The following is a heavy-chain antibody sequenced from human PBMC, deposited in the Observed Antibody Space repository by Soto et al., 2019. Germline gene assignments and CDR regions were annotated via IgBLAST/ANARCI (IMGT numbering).Heavy chain of an antibody. CDR1: GGSFSGYY. V-gene: IGHV4-34*01. D-gene: IGHD3-10*01. Sequence: QVQLQQWGAGLLKPSETLCLTCAVYGGSFSGYYWSWIRQPPGKGLEWIGEINHSGSTNYNPSLKSRVTISVDTSKNQFSLKLSSVTAADTAVYYCARAGGSGSSGDFDAFDIWGQGTMVTVSS. CDR2: INHSGST. J-gene: IGHJ3*02. CDR3: ARAGGSGSSGDFDAFDI.